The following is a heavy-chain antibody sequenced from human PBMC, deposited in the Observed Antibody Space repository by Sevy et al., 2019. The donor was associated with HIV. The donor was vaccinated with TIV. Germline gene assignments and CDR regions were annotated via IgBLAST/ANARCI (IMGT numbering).Heavy chain of an antibody. J-gene: IGHJ4*02. Sequence: GGSLRLSCAASGFTFSSFAMHWVRQAPGKGLEWVAVISYDGSSKYYPDSVKGRFTISRDNSKNTLYLQMNSLRADDTAVYYCAREAGYSTGWSPGNYWGQGTLVTVSS. D-gene: IGHD6-19*01. CDR1: GFTFSSFA. V-gene: IGHV3-30*14. CDR3: AREAGYSTGWSPGNY. CDR2: ISYDGSSK.